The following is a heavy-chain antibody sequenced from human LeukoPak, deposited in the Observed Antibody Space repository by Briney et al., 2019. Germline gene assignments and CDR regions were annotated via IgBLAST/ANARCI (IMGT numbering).Heavy chain of an antibody. CDR3: ARALVQWLANMPFDY. J-gene: IGHJ4*02. CDR1: GGSFSGYY. D-gene: IGHD6-19*01. CDR2: INHSGST. Sequence: PEALSLTCAVYGGSFSGYYWSWIRQPPGKGLEWIGDINHSGSTNYNPSPTRQVTISVDTSKNQFSLKLSSVTAADTAVYYCARALVQWLANMPFDYWGQGTLVTVSS. V-gene: IGHV4-34*01.